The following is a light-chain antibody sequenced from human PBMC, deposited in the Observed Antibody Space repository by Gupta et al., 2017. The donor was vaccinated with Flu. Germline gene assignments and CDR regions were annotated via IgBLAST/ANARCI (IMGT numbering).Light chain of an antibody. Sequence: SYELTQPPSVSVSPGQTARITCSGDALPKQFAYWYQQKPGQAPVLVIYKDRERLSGIPERFSGSSSGTTVTLTVSGVQAQDEADYYCQSVDSSGTYVLFGGGTKLTVL. CDR1: ALPKQF. J-gene: IGLJ2*01. CDR2: KDR. CDR3: QSVDSSGTYVL. V-gene: IGLV3-25*03.